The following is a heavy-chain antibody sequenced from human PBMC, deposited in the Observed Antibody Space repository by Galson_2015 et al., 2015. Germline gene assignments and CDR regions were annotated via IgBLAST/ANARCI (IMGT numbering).Heavy chain of an antibody. D-gene: IGHD6-13*01. CDR2: INADNGNT. CDR3: ARAVAAAGTTEKNWFDP. CDR1: GYTFTSYA. V-gene: IGHV1-3*01. Sequence: SVKVSCKASGYTFTSYAMHWVRQAPGQRLEWMGWINADNGNTKYSQKFQDRVTITKDTSASTAYMELSSLRSEDTAVYYCARAVAAAGTTEKNWFDPWGQGTLVTVSS. J-gene: IGHJ5*02.